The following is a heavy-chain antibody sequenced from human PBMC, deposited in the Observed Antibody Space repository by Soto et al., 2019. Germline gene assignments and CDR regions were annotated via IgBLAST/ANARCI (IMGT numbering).Heavy chain of an antibody. CDR1: GLTFGRFP. J-gene: IGHJ4*02. CDR2: ISASGGIT. Sequence: GGSLRLSCAASGLTFGRFPMTWVRQPPEKGLEWVSHISASGGITYYADSVKGRFTISRDNSKDTLFLQMNSLRAEDTAKYYCAKSGPTNYFNFWGQGTLVTVSS. CDR3: AKSGPTNYFNF. V-gene: IGHV3-23*01. D-gene: IGHD1-26*01.